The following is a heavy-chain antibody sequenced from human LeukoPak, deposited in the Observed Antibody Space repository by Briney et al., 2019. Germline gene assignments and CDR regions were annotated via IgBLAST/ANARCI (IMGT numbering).Heavy chain of an antibody. CDR1: GFTFSSYA. CDR2: ISGSGGST. J-gene: IGHJ4*02. CDR3: AKSQSGYSSGWYLFDY. Sequence: GGSLRLSCAASGFTFSSYAMSWVRQAPGKGLEWVSAISGSGGSTYYADSVKGRFTISRGNSKNTLYLQMNSLRAEDTAVYYCAKSQSGYSSGWYLFDYWGQGTLVTVSS. V-gene: IGHV3-23*01. D-gene: IGHD6-19*01.